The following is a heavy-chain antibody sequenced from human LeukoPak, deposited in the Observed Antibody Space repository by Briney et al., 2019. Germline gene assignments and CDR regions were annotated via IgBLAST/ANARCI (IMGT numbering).Heavy chain of an antibody. V-gene: IGHV3-7*01. CDR2: IKQDGSEK. D-gene: IGHD4-17*01. Sequence: PGGSLRRSCAASGFTFSSYWMSWVRQAPGKGLEWVANIKQDGSEKYYVDSVKGRFTISRDSAKNLLYLQMDSLTAEDTAVYYSARDLHYATFDYWGQGTLVTVSS. CDR3: ARDLHYATFDY. J-gene: IGHJ4*02. CDR1: GFTFSSYW.